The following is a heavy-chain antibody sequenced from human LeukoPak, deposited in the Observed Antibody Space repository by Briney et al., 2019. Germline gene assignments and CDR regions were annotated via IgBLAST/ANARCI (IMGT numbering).Heavy chain of an antibody. D-gene: IGHD2-15*01. CDR3: ARFEDDGDYFDY. Sequence: PGGSLRLSCAASGFTFLTYTMNWVRQAPGKGLEWVAIIKQDGSQKYYVDSVKGRFTISRDNAKNSLYLQMNSLRAEDTAVYYCARFEDDGDYFDYWGQGTLVTVSS. CDR1: GFTFLTYT. V-gene: IGHV3-7*01. J-gene: IGHJ4*02. CDR2: IKQDGSQK.